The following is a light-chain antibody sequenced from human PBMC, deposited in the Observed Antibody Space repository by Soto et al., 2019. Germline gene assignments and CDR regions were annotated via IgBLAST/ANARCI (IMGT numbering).Light chain of an antibody. Sequence: EIVLTQSPGTLSLSPGERATLSCRASQSVNSDYLAWYQQKPGQAPRLLLYAASYRAGGIPDRFSGSGSGTDFTLTISRLEPEDFAVYYCQQYGSSTPSITFGQGTRLEIK. CDR1: QSVNSDY. CDR3: QQYGSSTPSIT. V-gene: IGKV3-20*01. CDR2: AAS. J-gene: IGKJ5*01.